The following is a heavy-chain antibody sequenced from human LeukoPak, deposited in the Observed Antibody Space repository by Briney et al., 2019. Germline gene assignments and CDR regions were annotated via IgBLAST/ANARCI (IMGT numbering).Heavy chain of an antibody. Sequence: SQTLSLTCAISGDSVSSNSAAWNWIRQSPSRGLEWLGRTYYRSKWYNDYAVSVKSRITINPGTSKNQFSLQLNSVTPEDTAVYYCARAGAQGIAAAGTNAFDIWGQGTMVTVSS. CDR3: ARAGAQGIAAAGTNAFDI. J-gene: IGHJ3*02. V-gene: IGHV6-1*01. D-gene: IGHD6-13*01. CDR2: TYYRSKWYN. CDR1: GDSVSSNSAA.